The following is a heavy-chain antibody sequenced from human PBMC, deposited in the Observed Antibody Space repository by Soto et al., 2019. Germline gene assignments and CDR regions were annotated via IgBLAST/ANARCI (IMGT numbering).Heavy chain of an antibody. Sequence: PSETLSLTCTVSGGSISSYYWIWIRQPPGKGLEWIGYIYYSGSTNYNPSLKSRVTISVDTSKNQFSLKLSSVTAADTAVYYCARAGWDYYDSSGYLPPDYWGQGTLVTVSS. V-gene: IGHV4-59*01. CDR2: IYYSGST. CDR1: GGSISSYY. J-gene: IGHJ4*02. CDR3: ARAGWDYYDSSGYLPPDY. D-gene: IGHD3-22*01.